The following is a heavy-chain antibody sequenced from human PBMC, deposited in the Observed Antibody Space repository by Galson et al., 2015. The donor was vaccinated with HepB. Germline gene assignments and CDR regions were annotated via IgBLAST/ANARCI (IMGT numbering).Heavy chain of an antibody. CDR2: IGTAGDP. D-gene: IGHD5-12*01. CDR3: ARGRYSGYDSSYYFDY. Sequence: SLRLSCAASGFTFSSYDMHWVRQATGKGLEWVSAIGTAGDPYYPGSVKGRFTISRENAKNSLYLQMNSLRAGDTAVYYCARGRYSGYDSSYYFDYWGQGTLVTVSS. J-gene: IGHJ4*02. V-gene: IGHV3-13*05. CDR1: GFTFSSYD.